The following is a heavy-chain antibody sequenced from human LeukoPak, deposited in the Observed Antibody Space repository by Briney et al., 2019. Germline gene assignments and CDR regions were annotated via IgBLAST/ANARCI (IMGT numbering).Heavy chain of an antibody. CDR2: ISGSGGST. CDR3: AKGQYSSSWYPPFDY. CDR1: GFTLSSYA. V-gene: IGHV3-23*01. Sequence: GGSLRLSCAASGFTLSSYAMSWVRQAPGKGLEWVSAISGSGGSTYYADSVKGRFTISRDNSKNTLYLQMNSLRAEDTAVYYCAKGQYSSSWYPPFDYWGQGTLVTVSS. D-gene: IGHD6-13*01. J-gene: IGHJ4*02.